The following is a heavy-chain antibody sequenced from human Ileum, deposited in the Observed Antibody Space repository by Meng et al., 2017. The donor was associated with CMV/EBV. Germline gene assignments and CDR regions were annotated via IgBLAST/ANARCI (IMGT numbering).Heavy chain of an antibody. CDR2: IDMSGVHT. V-gene: IGHV3-23*01. D-gene: IGHD6-19*01. CDR1: GFDFGGYD. J-gene: IGHJ4*02. CDR3: ARHWL. Sequence: EVQVLESGGQLVQPGGSLRLSCAASGFDFGGYDMAWVRQAPGKGLEWVSTIDMSGVHTYYADTVVGRFTISRDNGNKILYLQMNSLRADDTAMYYCARHWLWGQGTLVTVSS.